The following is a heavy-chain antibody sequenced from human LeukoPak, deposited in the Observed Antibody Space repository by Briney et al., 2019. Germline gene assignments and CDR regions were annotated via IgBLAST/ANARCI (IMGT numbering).Heavy chain of an antibody. CDR1: GFTFDDYA. CDR3: AKDGY. CDR2: ISWNSGSI. Sequence: GGSLRLSCAASGFTFDDYAMHWVRQAPGKGLEWVSGISWNSGSIGYADSVKGRFTISRDNAKNSLYLQMNSLRAEDAALYYCAKDGYWGQGTLVTVSS. V-gene: IGHV3-9*01. J-gene: IGHJ4*02.